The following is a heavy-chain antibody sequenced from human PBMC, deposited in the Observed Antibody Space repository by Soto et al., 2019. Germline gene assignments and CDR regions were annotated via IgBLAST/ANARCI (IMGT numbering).Heavy chain of an antibody. CDR1: GFPFSSYS. J-gene: IGHJ6*04. D-gene: IGHD2-15*01. V-gene: IGHV3-21*01. CDR2: ISSSSSYI. CDR3: ARRPEARIMDV. Sequence: GGSLRLSCAASGFPFSSYSMNWVRQAPGKGLEWVSSISSSSSYIYYADSVKGRFTISRDNAKNSLYLQMNSLRAEDTAVYYCARRPEARIMDVWGKGTTVTVSS.